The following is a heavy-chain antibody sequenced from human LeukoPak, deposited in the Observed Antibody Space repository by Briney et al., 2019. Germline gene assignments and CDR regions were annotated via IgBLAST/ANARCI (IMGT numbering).Heavy chain of an antibody. CDR1: GYTFTRYD. CDR2: MNPNSGNT. CDR3: ARSSSRKTTNWFDP. V-gene: IGHV1-8*01. J-gene: IGHJ5*02. D-gene: IGHD6-13*01. Sequence: ASVKVSCKASGYTFTRYDINWVRQATGQGLEWMGWMNPNSGNTGYAQKFQGRVTMTRNTSISTAYMELSSLRSEDTAVYYCARSSSRKTTNWFDPWGQGTLVTVSS.